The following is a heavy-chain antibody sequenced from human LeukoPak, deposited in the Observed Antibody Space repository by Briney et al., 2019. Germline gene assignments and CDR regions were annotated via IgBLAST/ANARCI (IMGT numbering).Heavy chain of an antibody. V-gene: IGHV3-30-3*01. CDR1: GFTFSHYT. CDR3: ASYSYYYDSSGYFDY. D-gene: IGHD3-22*01. CDR2: SSHDGSNK. J-gene: IGHJ4*02. Sequence: PGGSLRLSCAASGFTFSHYTMHWVRQAPGKGLEWVAVSSHDGSNKYYADSVKGRFTISRDNSKNTLYLQMNSLRAEDTAVYYCASYSYYYDSSGYFDYWGQGTLVTVSS.